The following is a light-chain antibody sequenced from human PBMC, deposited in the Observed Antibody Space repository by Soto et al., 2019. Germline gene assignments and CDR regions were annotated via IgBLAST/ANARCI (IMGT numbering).Light chain of an antibody. V-gene: IGLV2-23*01. CDR3: CSYAGSSTL. Sequence: QSALTQPASVSGSPGQSITISCTGTSSDVGSYNLVSWYQQHPGKAPKLMIYEGSKRPSGVSNRFSGSKSGNTASLTISGLEAEDEADYCCCSYAGSSTLFGAGTKLTVL. J-gene: IGLJ2*01. CDR1: SSDVGSYNL. CDR2: EGS.